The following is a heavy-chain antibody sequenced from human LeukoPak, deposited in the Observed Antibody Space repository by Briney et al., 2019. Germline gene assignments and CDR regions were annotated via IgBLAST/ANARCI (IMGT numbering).Heavy chain of an antibody. V-gene: IGHV2-5*02. J-gene: IGHJ4*02. D-gene: IGHD6-19*01. Sequence: SGPSLLNPPQTLTLTCTFSGFSLRTRGVGVGWIRQPPGKALEWLALINWDDDERYSPSLKSRLTITRGTSNNQVVLTITNVDPVDTATYYCAHSLVAVSGKEGMDYWGQGTLVTVSS. CDR1: GFSLRTRGVG. CDR3: AHSLVAVSGKEGMDY. CDR2: INWDDDE.